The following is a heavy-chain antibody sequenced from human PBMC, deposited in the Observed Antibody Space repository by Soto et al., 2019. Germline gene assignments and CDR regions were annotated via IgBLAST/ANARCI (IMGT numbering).Heavy chain of an antibody. CDR1: GGSVSSGSYY. V-gene: IGHV4-61*01. CDR3: AREQQWLAPIFDY. J-gene: IGHJ4*02. CDR2: IYYSGST. Sequence: SETLSLTCTVSGGSVSSGSYYWSWIRQPPGKGLEWIGYIYYSGSTNYNPSLKSGVTISVDTSKNQFSLKLSSVTAADTAVYYCAREQQWLAPIFDYWGQGTLVTVSS. D-gene: IGHD6-19*01.